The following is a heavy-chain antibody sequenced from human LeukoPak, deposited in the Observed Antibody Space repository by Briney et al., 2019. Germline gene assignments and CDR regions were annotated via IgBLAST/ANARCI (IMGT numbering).Heavy chain of an antibody. CDR1: GFTFSYYI. Sequence: GGALRLSCAGSGFTFSYYIISWVRQAPGEGLEWGSSISSSSSSIYYTDSVKGRFTISRDNAKNSLYLQMNSLRAEDTAVYYCARDRGSSGYLTIGGQGTLVTVSS. J-gene: IGHJ4*02. CDR3: ARDRGSSGYLTI. CDR2: ISSSSSSI. D-gene: IGHD3-22*01. V-gene: IGHV3-21*01.